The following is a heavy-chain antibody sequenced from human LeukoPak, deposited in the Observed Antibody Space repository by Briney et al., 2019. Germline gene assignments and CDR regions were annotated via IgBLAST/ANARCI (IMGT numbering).Heavy chain of an antibody. CDR1: GFTFTSYA. D-gene: IGHD6-6*01. J-gene: IGHJ4*02. CDR3: AKDSIYTSSARVDY. Sequence: GGSLRLSWAASGFTFTSYAMTWVRQAPAKGLEWVSTISGDTYTTYYSDSVKGRFTVSRDNSKNTLYLHMNSLRAEDTAIYYCAKDSIYTSSARVDYWGQGTLVTVSS. CDR2: ISGDTYTT. V-gene: IGHV3-23*01.